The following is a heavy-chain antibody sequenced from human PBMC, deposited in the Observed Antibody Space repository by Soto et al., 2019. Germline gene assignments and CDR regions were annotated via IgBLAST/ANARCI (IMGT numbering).Heavy chain of an antibody. D-gene: IGHD3-10*01. V-gene: IGHV3-23*01. CDR2: IGGRDGST. CDR1: GFTFSDYA. Sequence: GGSLRLSCAASGFTFSDYAMAWVRQAPGKGLEWVSKIGGRDGSTDYADSVKGRFTISRDNSKNTLYLQMNSLRAEDTAVYYCAKDLGFGAPLPDYWGQGTLVTVSS. J-gene: IGHJ4*02. CDR3: AKDLGFGAPLPDY.